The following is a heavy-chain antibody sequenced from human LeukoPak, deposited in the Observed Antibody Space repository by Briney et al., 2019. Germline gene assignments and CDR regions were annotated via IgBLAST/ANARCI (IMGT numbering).Heavy chain of an antibody. Sequence: GGPLRLSCAASGFTFSSHDMHWVRQAAGKGLEWVSAIGIGGDTHYADSVKGRFTISRENAKNFLYLQMNSLRAEDTALYYCARGQYMIRGIDLPDYWGQGTLVTVSS. V-gene: IGHV3-13*01. D-gene: IGHD3-10*01. CDR3: ARGQYMIRGIDLPDY. CDR2: IGIGGDT. CDR1: GFTFSSHD. J-gene: IGHJ4*02.